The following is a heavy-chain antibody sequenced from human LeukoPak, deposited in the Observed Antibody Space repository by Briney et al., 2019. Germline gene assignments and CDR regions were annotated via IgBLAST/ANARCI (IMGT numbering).Heavy chain of an antibody. V-gene: IGHV1-2*02. CDR2: INPNSGGT. D-gene: IGHD3-22*01. CDR1: GYTFTGYY. J-gene: IGHJ4*02. CDR3: VPSNDYYYYFDY. Sequence: ASVKVSCTTSGYTFTGYYMHWVRQAPGQGLEWMGWINPNSGGTNYPLKFQGRATMTRDTSISTAYMELSRLTSDDTAVYYCVPSNDYYYYFDYWGQGTLVTVSS.